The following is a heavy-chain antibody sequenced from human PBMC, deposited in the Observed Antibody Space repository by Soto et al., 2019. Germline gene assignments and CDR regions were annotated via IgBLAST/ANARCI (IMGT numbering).Heavy chain of an antibody. D-gene: IGHD4-4*01. V-gene: IGHV4-61*08. J-gene: IGHJ5*02. CDR3: ARDVIANPNYFDP. Sequence: PSETLSLTCTFSVVSIDSGDYYCSWIRQPPGKGLEWIGYVYYSGTTNYNPFLKSRVTLSLDKSKNQFSLKMNSVTAADTAVYYCARDVIANPNYFDPWGQGTLVTVSS. CDR2: VYYSGTT. CDR1: VVSIDSGDYY.